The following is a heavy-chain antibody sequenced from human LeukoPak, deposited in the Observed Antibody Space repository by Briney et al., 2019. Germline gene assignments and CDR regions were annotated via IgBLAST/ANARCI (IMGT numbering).Heavy chain of an antibody. V-gene: IGHV3-23*01. CDR3: AKGHCGGDCYLFDY. CDR2: ISGSGGST. D-gene: IGHD2-21*02. J-gene: IGHJ4*02. Sequence: PGGSLRLSCAASGFTFSSYWMSWVRQAPGKGLEWVSAISGSGGSTYYADSVKVRFTISRDNSKNTLYLQMNSLRAEDTAVYYCAKGHCGGDCYLFDYWGQGTLVTVSS. CDR1: GFTFSSYW.